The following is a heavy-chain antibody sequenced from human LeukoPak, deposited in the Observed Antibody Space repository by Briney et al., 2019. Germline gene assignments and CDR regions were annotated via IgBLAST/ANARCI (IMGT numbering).Heavy chain of an antibody. CDR3: ARGAVWSGYYHDAFDI. Sequence: APVKVSCKASGYTFTSYAMNWVRQAPGQGLEWMGWINTNTGNPTYTQGFTGRFVFSLDTSVSTAYLQISSLKAEDTAVYYCARGAVWSGYYHDAFDIWGQGTMVTVSS. D-gene: IGHD3-3*01. CDR2: INTNTGNP. CDR1: GYTFTSYA. V-gene: IGHV7-4-1*02. J-gene: IGHJ3*02.